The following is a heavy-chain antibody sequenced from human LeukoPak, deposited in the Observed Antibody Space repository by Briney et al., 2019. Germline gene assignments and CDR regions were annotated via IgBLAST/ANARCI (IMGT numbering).Heavy chain of an antibody. Sequence: ASVKVSCKASGGTFSSYAISWVRQAPGQGLEWMGGIIPIFGTANYAQKFQGRVTITTDESTSTAYMELSSLRSEDTAVYYCARGNQYCGGDCYGVDWFDPWGQGTLVTVSS. D-gene: IGHD2-21*01. CDR3: ARGNQYCGGDCYGVDWFDP. CDR2: IIPIFGTA. J-gene: IGHJ5*02. CDR1: GGTFSSYA. V-gene: IGHV1-69*05.